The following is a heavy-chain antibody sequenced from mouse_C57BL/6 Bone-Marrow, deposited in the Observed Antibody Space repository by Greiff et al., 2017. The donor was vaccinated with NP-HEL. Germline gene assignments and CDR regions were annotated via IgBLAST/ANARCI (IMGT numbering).Heavy chain of an antibody. CDR1: GFSLTSYG. CDR3: ARRWFYYAMDY. J-gene: IGHJ4*01. Sequence: QVQLQQSGPGLVQPSQSLSITCTVSGFSLTSYGVHWVRQSPGKGLEWLGVIWSGESTDYNAAFISRLSISKDNSKSQVFFKMNSLQADDTAIYYCARRWFYYAMDYWGQGTSVTVSS. V-gene: IGHV2-2*01. CDR2: IWSGEST. D-gene: IGHD1-1*02.